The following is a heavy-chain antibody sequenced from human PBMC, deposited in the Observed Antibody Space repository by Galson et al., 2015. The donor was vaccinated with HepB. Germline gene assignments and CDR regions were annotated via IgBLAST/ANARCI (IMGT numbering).Heavy chain of an antibody. D-gene: IGHD3-9*01. CDR2: ISWNSGSI. J-gene: IGHJ6*03. Sequence: SLRLSCAASGFTFDNYAMHWVRQAPGKGLEWVSGISWNSGSIGYADSVKGRFTISRDNAKNSLYLQMNSLRAEDTALYYCAKDVTIHPYYMDVWGKGTTVTVSS. CDR3: AKDVTIHPYYMDV. CDR1: GFTFDNYA. V-gene: IGHV3-9*01.